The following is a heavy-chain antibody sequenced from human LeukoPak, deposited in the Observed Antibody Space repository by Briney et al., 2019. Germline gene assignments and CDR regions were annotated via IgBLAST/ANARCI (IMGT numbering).Heavy chain of an antibody. D-gene: IGHD2-2*02. CDR2: ISAYNGNT. Sequence: ASVKVSCKASGYTFTSYGISWVRQALGQGLEWMGWISAYNGNTNYAQKLQGRVTMTTDTSTSTAYMELRSLRSDDTAVYYCARDRSVVPAAIRGSYNWFDPWGQGTLVTVSS. CDR1: GYTFTSYG. CDR3: ARDRSVVPAAIRGSYNWFDP. V-gene: IGHV1-18*01. J-gene: IGHJ5*02.